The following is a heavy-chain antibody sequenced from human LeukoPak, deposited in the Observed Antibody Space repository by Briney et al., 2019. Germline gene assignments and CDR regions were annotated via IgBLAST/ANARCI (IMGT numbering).Heavy chain of an antibody. CDR3: ARSGTGDYYFYGMNV. CDR1: GGSISSDDYY. J-gene: IGHJ6*02. CDR2: IYYSGST. D-gene: IGHD3/OR15-3a*01. V-gene: IGHV4-30-4*01. Sequence: PSETLSLTCTVSGGSISSDDYYWSWIRQPPGKGLEWIGYIYYSGSTYYNPSLKSRITISLDTSKNQFALEPSSVTAADTAVYYCARSGTGDYYFYGMNVWGQGTTVTVSS.